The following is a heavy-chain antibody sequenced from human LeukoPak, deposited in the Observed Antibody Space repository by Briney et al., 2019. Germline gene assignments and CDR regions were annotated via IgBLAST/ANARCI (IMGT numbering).Heavy chain of an antibody. Sequence: SETLSLTCTVSGGSISSYYWSWIRQPAGRGLEWIGRIYTSGSTNYNPSLKSRVTMSVDTSKNQFSLKLSSVTAADTAVYYCARFSTTVVTPGAFDIWGQGTMVTVSS. D-gene: IGHD4-17*01. CDR3: ARFSTTVVTPGAFDI. CDR2: IYTSGST. V-gene: IGHV4-4*07. CDR1: GGSISSYY. J-gene: IGHJ3*02.